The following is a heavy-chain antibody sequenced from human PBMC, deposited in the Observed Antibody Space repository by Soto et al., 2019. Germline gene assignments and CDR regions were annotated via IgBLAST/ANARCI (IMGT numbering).Heavy chain of an antibody. V-gene: IGHV4-39*01. J-gene: IGHJ4*02. CDR2: IYYSGTT. CDR1: GGSINYNTFY. Sequence: SETLSLTCTVSGGSINYNTFYWGWIRQPPGKGLEWIGSIYYSGTTYYNPSLRSRVTISVDTSDNQFSLKLSSVTAADTAVYYCARHLSYSDYALVYWGQGTLVTVSS. D-gene: IGHD4-17*01. CDR3: ARHLSYSDYALVY.